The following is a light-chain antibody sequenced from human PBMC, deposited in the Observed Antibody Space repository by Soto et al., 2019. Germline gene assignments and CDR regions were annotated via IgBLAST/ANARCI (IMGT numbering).Light chain of an antibody. V-gene: IGKV1-39*01. J-gene: IGKJ2*01. CDR2: AAS. CDR3: QQSNSTLYT. CDR1: QSISSY. Sequence: DIQMTQSPSSLSASVGDRVTITCRASQSISSYFNWYQQKPGKAPKLLIYAASSLQSGVPSRFCGSGSGTDFTLTFSSLQPEDFGTYYCQQSNSTLYTFGQVTKLEIK.